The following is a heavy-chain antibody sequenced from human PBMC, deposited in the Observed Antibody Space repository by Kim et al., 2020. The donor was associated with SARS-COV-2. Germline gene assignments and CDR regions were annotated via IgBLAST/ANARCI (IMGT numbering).Heavy chain of an antibody. V-gene: IGHV3-30-3*01. CDR2: ISYDGSNK. Sequence: GGSLRLSCAASGFTFSSYAMHWVRQAPGKGLEWVAVISYDGSNKYYADSVKGRFTISRDNSKNTLYLQMNSLRAEDTAVYYCARAPRVVIIRAYFDYWGQGTLVTVSS. CDR1: GFTFSSYA. D-gene: IGHD3-3*01. J-gene: IGHJ4*02. CDR3: ARAPRVVIIRAYFDY.